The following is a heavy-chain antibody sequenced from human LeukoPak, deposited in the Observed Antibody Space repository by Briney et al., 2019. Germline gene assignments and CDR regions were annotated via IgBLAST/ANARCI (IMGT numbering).Heavy chain of an antibody. D-gene: IGHD3-22*01. J-gene: IGHJ3*02. V-gene: IGHV3-9*02. CDR2: ISWNSGSI. CDR1: GFTSDDYA. CDR3: AKDNYYDSSGFRGAFDI. Sequence: GRSLRLSCAASGFTSDDYAMHWVRQAPGKGLEWVSGISWNSGSIGYADSVKGRFTISRDNAKNSLYLQMNSLRAEDTALYYCAKDNYYDSSGFRGAFDIWGQGTMVTVSS.